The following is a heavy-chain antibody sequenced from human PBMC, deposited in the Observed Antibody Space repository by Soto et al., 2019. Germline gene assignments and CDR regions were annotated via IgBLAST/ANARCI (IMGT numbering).Heavy chain of an antibody. Sequence: SETLSLTSTVSGGSIGGSTYYWGWIRQPPGKGLEWIGNIYYSGSTNYNPSLKSRVTISVDTSKNQFSLKLSSVTAADTAVYYCARGIEGWYQGRYYYGMDVWGQGTTVTVSS. CDR3: ARGIEGWYQGRYYYGMDV. J-gene: IGHJ6*02. D-gene: IGHD6-19*01. V-gene: IGHV4-39*07. CDR2: IYYSGST. CDR1: GGSIGGSTYY.